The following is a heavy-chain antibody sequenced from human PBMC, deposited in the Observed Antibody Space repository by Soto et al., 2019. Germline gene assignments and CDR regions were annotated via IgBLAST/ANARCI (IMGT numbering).Heavy chain of an antibody. CDR3: ASHALITAVLFDY. D-gene: IGHD2-8*01. Sequence: QLQLQESGPGLVKPSETLSLTCTVSGGSISSSSYYWGWIRQPPGKGLEWIGSIYYSGSTYYNPSLKSRVTISVDTSKNQFSLKLSSVTAADTAVYYCASHALITAVLFDYWGQGTLVTVSS. CDR2: IYYSGST. J-gene: IGHJ4*02. CDR1: GGSISSSSYY. V-gene: IGHV4-39*01.